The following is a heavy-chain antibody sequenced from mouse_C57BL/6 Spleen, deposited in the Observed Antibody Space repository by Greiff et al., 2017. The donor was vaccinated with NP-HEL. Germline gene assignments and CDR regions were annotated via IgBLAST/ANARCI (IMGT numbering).Heavy chain of an antibody. V-gene: IGHV1-81*01. D-gene: IGHD2-1*01. CDR3: ARKGLYYGNLYAMDY. CDR2: IYPRSGNT. J-gene: IGHJ4*01. Sequence: QVHVKQSGAELARPGASVKLSCKASGYTFTSYGISWVKQRTGQGLEWIGEIYPRSGNTYYNEKFKGKATLTADKSSSTAYMELRSLTSEDSAVYFCARKGLYYGNLYAMDYWGQGTSVTVS. CDR1: GYTFTSYG.